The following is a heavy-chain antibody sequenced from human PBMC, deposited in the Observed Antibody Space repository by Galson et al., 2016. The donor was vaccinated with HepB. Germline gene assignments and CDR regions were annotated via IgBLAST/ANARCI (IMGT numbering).Heavy chain of an antibody. J-gene: IGHJ4*02. CDR2: IKPDGSEQ. D-gene: IGHD1-26*01. Sequence: LRLSCAASGFPFSTSWMTWVRQAPGEGLEWVANIKPDGSEQYYVDSVKGRFTISRDNAKNSLYLQMNSLRAEDTAVYYCARALHSGLGYWGQVTLVTVSS. CDR3: ARALHSGLGY. CDR1: GFPFSTSW. V-gene: IGHV3-7*03.